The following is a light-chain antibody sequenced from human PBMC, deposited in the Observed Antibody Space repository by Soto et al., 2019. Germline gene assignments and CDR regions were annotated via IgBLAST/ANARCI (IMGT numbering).Light chain of an antibody. J-gene: IGKJ1*01. V-gene: IGKV1-5*01. CDR1: QSISRW. Sequence: DIQMTQSPSSLSASVGDRVTITCQAGQSISRWLAWYQQKPGKAPKVLIYDASNLESGVPSRFSGSGYGTEFTLTISSLQPDDFASYCCQHYGGMWTFGQGTKVDIK. CDR2: DAS. CDR3: QHYGGMWT.